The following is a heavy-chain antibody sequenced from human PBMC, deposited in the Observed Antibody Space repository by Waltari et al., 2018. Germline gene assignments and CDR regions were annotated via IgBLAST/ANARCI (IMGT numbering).Heavy chain of an antibody. V-gene: IGHV1-69*04. CDR1: GGTFSSYA. J-gene: IGHJ4*02. Sequence: QVQLVQSGAEVKKPGSSVKVSCKASGGTFSSYAISWVRQAPGQGLEWMGGVIPILGIANYAQKFQGRVTITADESTSTAYMELSSLGSEDTAVYYCASSWGLAVAGYYFDYWGQGTLVTVSS. D-gene: IGHD6-19*01. CDR3: ASSWGLAVAGYYFDY. CDR2: VIPILGIA.